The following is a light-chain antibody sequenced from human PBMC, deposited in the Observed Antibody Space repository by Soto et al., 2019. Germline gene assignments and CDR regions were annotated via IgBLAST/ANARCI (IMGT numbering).Light chain of an antibody. Sequence: QSVLTQPASVSGSPGQSVTISCTGTSSDVGIYNYVSWYQQHPGKAPKLMIYDVSKRPSGVPDRFSGSKSGNTASLTVSGLQAEDEADYYCSSYAGSNNFVFGTGTKLTVL. CDR2: DVS. J-gene: IGLJ1*01. CDR1: SSDVGIYNY. CDR3: SSYAGSNNFV. V-gene: IGLV2-8*01.